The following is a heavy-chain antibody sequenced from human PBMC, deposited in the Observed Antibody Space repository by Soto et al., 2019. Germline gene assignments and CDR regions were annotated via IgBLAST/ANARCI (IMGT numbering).Heavy chain of an antibody. CDR2: ISGSGGST. CDR1: GFTFSSYA. CDR3: AKRREVCGGDCYDY. V-gene: IGHV3-23*01. D-gene: IGHD2-21*01. J-gene: IGHJ4*02. Sequence: EVQLLESGGGLVQPGGSLRLSCAASGFTFSSYAMSWVRQAPGKGLEWVSAISGSGGSTYYADSVKGGFTISRDNSKNTVYVQMNSVRAEDTAVYYCAKRREVCGGDCYDYWGQGTLVTVSS.